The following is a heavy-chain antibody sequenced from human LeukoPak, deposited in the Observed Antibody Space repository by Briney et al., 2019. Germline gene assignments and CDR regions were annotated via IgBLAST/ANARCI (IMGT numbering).Heavy chain of an antibody. Sequence: ASVNVTCKASGFTFARYAVQWVRQARGQRREWIGWIVVCTGNTKYAQKFQERLTITSHMSTSTAYMYLGSLRSEDAAVYYFVGEDDFLSGYYDFDYWGQGSVVTVSS. CDR3: VGEDDFLSGYYDFDY. CDR2: IVVCTGNT. V-gene: IGHV1-58*01. CDR1: GFTFARYA. J-gene: IGHJ4*02. D-gene: IGHD3-9*01.